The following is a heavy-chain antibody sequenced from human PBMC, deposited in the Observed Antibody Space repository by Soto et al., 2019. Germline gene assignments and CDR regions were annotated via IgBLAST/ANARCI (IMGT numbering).Heavy chain of an antibody. J-gene: IGHJ4*02. D-gene: IGHD3-10*02. CDR3: GRNEIFVRGVQDEY. CDR1: VFTCIGYC. Sequence: PWLSXRLSGSPAVFTCIGYCSHLVRQAPGKGLEWVSRIKSDGSGTTYADSVKGRFSISRDNAKNTVYLQMESLRVEDTAVYYCGRNEIFVRGVQDEYWGQGTPV. V-gene: IGHV3-74*03. CDR2: IKSDGSGT.